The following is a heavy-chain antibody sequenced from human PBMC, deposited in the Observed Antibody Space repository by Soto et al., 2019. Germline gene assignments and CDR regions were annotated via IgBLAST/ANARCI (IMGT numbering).Heavy chain of an antibody. J-gene: IGHJ1*01. V-gene: IGHV1-46*01. CDR2: VNPSGGST. D-gene: IGHD2-15*01. CDR3: AREENCSDGICYSEYFQR. Sequence: QVQLVQSGAEVKKPGASVKVSCKASGYIFTAYSMDLVRQAPGQGLEWMGVVNPSGGSTNYAQKFQGRITMTRDTSTSTVYMDLSSLTSEDTAVYYCAREENCSDGICYSEYFQRWGQGTLVTVSS. CDR1: GYIFTAYS.